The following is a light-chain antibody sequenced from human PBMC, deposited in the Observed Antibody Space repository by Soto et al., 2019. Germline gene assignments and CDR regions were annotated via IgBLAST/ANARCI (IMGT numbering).Light chain of an antibody. Sequence: DIQMTQSPSSLSASVEDIVIITCRASQSISNHLNWYQQKPGKAPRFLIQTASNLQGGVPSRFSGSGSGTEFILSINSLQPEDIGTYYCLQVYSFPRTFGQGTKVDIK. CDR1: QSISNH. V-gene: IGKV1-39*01. J-gene: IGKJ1*01. CDR2: TAS. CDR3: LQVYSFPRT.